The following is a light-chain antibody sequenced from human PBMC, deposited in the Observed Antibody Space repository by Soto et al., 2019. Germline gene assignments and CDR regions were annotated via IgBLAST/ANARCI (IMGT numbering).Light chain of an antibody. V-gene: IGKV3-20*01. CDR3: QQYGSSGP. Sequence: EIVLTKAAGIQSLSPGERATLSCRANDILSSGFLAWYQQRRGQAPRLLIFGPSSRASGIPDRFSGGGSGTDFTLTISRLEPEDFAVYYCQQYGSSGPFGQGTKVDIK. CDR1: DILSSGF. CDR2: GPS. J-gene: IGKJ1*01.